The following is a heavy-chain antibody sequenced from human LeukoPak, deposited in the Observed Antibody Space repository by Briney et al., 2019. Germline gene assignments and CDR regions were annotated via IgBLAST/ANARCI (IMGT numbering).Heavy chain of an antibody. Sequence: GASLRLSCAASEFTISSYAMSWVRQAPGKGLEWVSTITGSGATTYYADSVKGRFTISRDISKNTLYLYLQMNSLRAEDTAVYYCARGNGDDRLGSVSADYWGQGTLVTVSS. CDR2: ITGSGATT. D-gene: IGHD4-17*01. CDR1: EFTISSYA. J-gene: IGHJ4*02. CDR3: ARGNGDDRLGSVSADY. V-gene: IGHV3-23*01.